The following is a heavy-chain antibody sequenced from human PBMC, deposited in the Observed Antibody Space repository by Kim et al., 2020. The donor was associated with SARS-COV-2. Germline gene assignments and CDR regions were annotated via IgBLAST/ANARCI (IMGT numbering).Heavy chain of an antibody. CDR2: IIPIFGTA. J-gene: IGHJ6*02. CDR3: ARVSYDYGDYYYYYGMDV. D-gene: IGHD4-17*01. V-gene: IGHV1-69*13. Sequence: SVKVSCKASGGTFSSYAISWVRQAPGQGLEWMGGIIPIFGTANYAQKFQGRVTITADESTSTAYMELSSLRSEDTAVYYCARVSYDYGDYYYYYGMDVWGQGTTVTVSS. CDR1: GGTFSSYA.